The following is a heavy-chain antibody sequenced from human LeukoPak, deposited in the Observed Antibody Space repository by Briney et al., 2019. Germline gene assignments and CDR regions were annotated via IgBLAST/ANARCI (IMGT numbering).Heavy chain of an antibody. J-gene: IGHJ4*02. Sequence: PGGSLRLSCAASGFTFSDAWMSWVRQAPGKGLEWVGRIKSKTDGGTTDYAAPVKGRFTISRDDSKNTLYLQMNSLKTEDTAVYYCITSYYYDSSGYGYWGQGNLVILSS. CDR2: IKSKTDGGTT. V-gene: IGHV3-15*01. CDR3: ITSYYYDSSGYGY. CDR1: GFTFSDAW. D-gene: IGHD3-22*01.